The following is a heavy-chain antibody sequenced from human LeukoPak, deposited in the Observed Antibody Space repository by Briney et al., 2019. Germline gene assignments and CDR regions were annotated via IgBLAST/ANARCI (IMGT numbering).Heavy chain of an antibody. J-gene: IGHJ6*04. V-gene: IGHV3-21*01. CDR1: GFTFSNYG. CDR3: AELGITMIGGV. D-gene: IGHD3-10*02. CDR2: ISSSSSYI. Sequence: GGSLRLSCAASGFTFSNYGMNWVRQAPGKGLEWVSSISSSSSYIYYADSVKGRFTISRDNAKNSLYLQMNSLRAEDTAVYYCAELGITMIGGVWGKGTTVTISS.